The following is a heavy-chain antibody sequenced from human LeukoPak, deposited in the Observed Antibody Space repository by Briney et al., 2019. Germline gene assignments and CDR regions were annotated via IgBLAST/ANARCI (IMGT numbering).Heavy chain of an antibody. Sequence: GGSLRLSCAASGFTFSSYSMNWVRQAPGKGLEWVSSISSSSTYIYYADSVKGRFTISRGNAKSSLYLQMNSLRAEDTAVYYCATLPPNYDSSGYSYLQDYWGQGTLVTVSS. CDR1: GFTFSSYS. CDR2: ISSSSTYI. V-gene: IGHV3-21*01. J-gene: IGHJ4*02. D-gene: IGHD3-22*01. CDR3: ATLPPNYDSSGYSYLQDY.